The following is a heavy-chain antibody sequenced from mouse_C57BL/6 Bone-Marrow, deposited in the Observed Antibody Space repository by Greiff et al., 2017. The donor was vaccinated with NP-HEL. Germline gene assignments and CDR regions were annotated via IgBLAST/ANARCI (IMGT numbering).Heavy chain of an antibody. D-gene: IGHD2-1*01. J-gene: IGHJ4*01. CDR2: INPSSGYT. CDR1: GYTFTSYT. CDR3: AIISYVNFYYAMDN. Sequence: QVQLQQSGAELARPGASVKMSCKASGYTFTSYTMHWVKQRPGQGLEWIGYINPSSGYTKYNQKFKDKATLTADKSSSPAYMQLSSLTSEDSAVYYCAIISYVNFYYAMDNWGQGNSDSVSS. V-gene: IGHV1-4*01.